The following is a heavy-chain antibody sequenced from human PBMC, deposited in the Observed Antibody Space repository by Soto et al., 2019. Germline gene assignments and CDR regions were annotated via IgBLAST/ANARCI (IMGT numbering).Heavy chain of an antibody. Sequence: LRLTCGASGFTFGIHAMSWVRQAPGKGLEWVSFISGSGGSTYYADSVKGRFTISRDNSKKTLYLQMNSLRGEDTAVYYCVKGSAATNYFLYASDVWGQAITV. CDR2: ISGSGGST. CDR1: GFTFGIHA. D-gene: IGHD1-7*01. CDR3: VKGSAATNYFLYASDV. J-gene: IGHJ6*02. V-gene: IGHV3-23*01.